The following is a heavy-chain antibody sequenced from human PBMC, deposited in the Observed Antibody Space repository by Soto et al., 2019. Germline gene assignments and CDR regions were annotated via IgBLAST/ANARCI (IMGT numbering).Heavy chain of an antibody. CDR1: GFTFSRYA. V-gene: IGHV3-23*01. CDR3: AKGGSASSLGGMDV. Sequence: GGSLRLSCAGSGFTFSRYAMTWVRQPPDQGLEWVSTIRASGGTTDYADSVKGRFTISRDNSKNTLYLEMNSLRAEDTALYYCAKGGSASSLGGMDVWAQGTPVTVS. D-gene: IGHD3-16*01. J-gene: IGHJ6*02. CDR2: IRASGGTT.